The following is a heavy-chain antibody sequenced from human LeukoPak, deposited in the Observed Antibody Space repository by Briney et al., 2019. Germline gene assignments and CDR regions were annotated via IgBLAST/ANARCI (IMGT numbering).Heavy chain of an antibody. CDR1: GFTFSSYA. CDR2: ISGSGGST. V-gene: IGHV3-23*01. CDR3: AKIVGYSSGWPYFGY. J-gene: IGHJ4*02. D-gene: IGHD6-19*01. Sequence: GGSLRLSCAASGFTFSSYAMSWVRQAPGKGLEWVSAISGSGGSTYYADSVKGRFTISRDKSKNTLYLQMSSVSAEDTAVYYCAKIVGYSSGWPYFGYWGQGTLVTVSS.